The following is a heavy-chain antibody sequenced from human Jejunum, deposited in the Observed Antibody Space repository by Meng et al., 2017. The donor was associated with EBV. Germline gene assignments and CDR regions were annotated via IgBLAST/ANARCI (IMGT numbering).Heavy chain of an antibody. Sequence: QLQLQESGSGPVKPSQTLSLTCAVSGDSITRGAYLWSWIRQPPGKGLEWIGNIYHIGSTYYNPSLKSRVTISVDRSKNQFSLKLTSVTAADTAVYYCARGGPDFGDYVPFDYWGQGTLVTVSS. CDR2: IYHIGST. J-gene: IGHJ4*02. CDR3: ARGGPDFGDYVPFDY. V-gene: IGHV4-30-2*01. D-gene: IGHD4-17*01. CDR1: GDSITRGAYL.